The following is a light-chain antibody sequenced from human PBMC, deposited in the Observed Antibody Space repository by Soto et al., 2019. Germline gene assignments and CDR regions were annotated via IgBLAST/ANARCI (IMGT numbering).Light chain of an antibody. CDR2: DTS. V-gene: IGKV3-20*01. Sequence: EIVLTQSPGTLSLSPGERATLSCRASQSVSSSFLAWYQQKPGQAPRLLIYDTSSRASGIPDRFSGSGSETDFTLTISRLESDDFAVYYCQQFDSSSWTFGQGTKVDI. CDR3: QQFDSSSWT. CDR1: QSVSSSF. J-gene: IGKJ1*01.